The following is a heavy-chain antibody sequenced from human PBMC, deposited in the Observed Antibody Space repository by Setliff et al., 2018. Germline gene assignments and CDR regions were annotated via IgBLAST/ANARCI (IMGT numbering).Heavy chain of an antibody. J-gene: IGHJ4*02. CDR3: ARLRGAFDY. Sequence: SETLSLTCTVSGGSISSYYWNWIRQPPGKGLEWIGYIHYSGSPNYHPSLKSRVSTSVDTSKNQFSLRLNSATAADTAVYYCARLRGAFDYWGQGTLVTVSS. CDR1: GGSISSYY. CDR2: IHYSGSP. V-gene: IGHV4-59*01. D-gene: IGHD3-16*01.